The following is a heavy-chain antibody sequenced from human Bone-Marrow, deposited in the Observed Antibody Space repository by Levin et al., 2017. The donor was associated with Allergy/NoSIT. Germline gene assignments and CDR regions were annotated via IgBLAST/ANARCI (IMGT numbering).Heavy chain of an antibody. D-gene: IGHD6-19*01. CDR3: ARNIKTEYSSGWYGFDY. V-gene: IGHV3-30-3*01. J-gene: IGHJ4*02. CDR1: GFTFSSYA. CDR2: ISYDGSNK. Sequence: GGSLRLSCAASGFTFSSYAMHWVRQAPGKGLEWVAVISYDGSNKYYADSVKGRFTISRDNSKNTLYLQMNSLRAEDTAVYYCARNIKTEYSSGWYGFDYWGQGTLVTVSS.